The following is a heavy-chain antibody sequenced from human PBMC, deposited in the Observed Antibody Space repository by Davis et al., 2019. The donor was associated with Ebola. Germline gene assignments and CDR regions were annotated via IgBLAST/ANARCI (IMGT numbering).Heavy chain of an antibody. CDR3: AKDPTDRVVGGAGENWSDP. V-gene: IGHV3-23*01. CDR2: ISGSGGIT. J-gene: IGHJ5*02. D-gene: IGHD2-15*01. CDR1: GFPFRRYA. Sequence: GESLKIPCAASGFPFRRYAMTWVRQAPGKGLEWVSFISGSGGITKYLESVKGRFTFSRDDPKNTVYLQMNSLRAEDTDVYYCAKDPTDRVVGGAGENWSDPWGQGTLVTVSS.